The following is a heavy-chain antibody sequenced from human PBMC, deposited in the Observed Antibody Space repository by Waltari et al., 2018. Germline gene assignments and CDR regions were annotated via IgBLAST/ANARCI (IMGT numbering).Heavy chain of an antibody. J-gene: IGHJ4*02. Sequence: QLQLQESGPGLVKPSETLSLTCPVSGGSISSSSYYWGWIRQPPGKGLEWIGSIYYSGSTYYNPSLKSRVTISVDTSKNQFSLKLSSVTAADTAVYYCARDRYYYDSSGYPDYWGQGTLVTVSS. V-gene: IGHV4-39*07. D-gene: IGHD3-22*01. CDR2: IYYSGST. CDR1: GGSISSSSYY. CDR3: ARDRYYYDSSGYPDY.